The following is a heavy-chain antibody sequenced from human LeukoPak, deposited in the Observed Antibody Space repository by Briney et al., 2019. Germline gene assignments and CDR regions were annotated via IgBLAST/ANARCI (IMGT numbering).Heavy chain of an antibody. CDR1: GYTFTSYG. D-gene: IGHD6-13*01. J-gene: IGHJ4*02. V-gene: IGHV1-18*01. CDR3: ARDFFRYSSSWYYFDY. Sequence: ASVKVSCKASGYTFTSYGISWVRQAPGQGLEWMGWISAYNDNTNYAQKLQGRVTMTTDTSTSTAYMELRSLRSDDTAVYYCARDFFRYSSSWYYFDYWGQGTLVTVSS. CDR2: ISAYNDNT.